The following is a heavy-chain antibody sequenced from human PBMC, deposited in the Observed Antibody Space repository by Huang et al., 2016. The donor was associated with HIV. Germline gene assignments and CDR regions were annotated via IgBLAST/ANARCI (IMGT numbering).Heavy chain of an antibody. J-gene: IGHJ4*02. CDR3: VIMDDYFDY. V-gene: IGHV3-9*01. CDR2: IGGNSGDI. CDR1: GFAFSHYA. D-gene: IGHD2-8*01. Sequence: EVQLVESGGGLVQPGRSLRLSCAASGFAFSHYAVHWVGQSPGNGLEWVSGIGGNSGDIADGASVRGRFVISRDNAKNSLYLKMNGLRFEDTALYFCVIMDDYFDYWGQGVLVGVSS.